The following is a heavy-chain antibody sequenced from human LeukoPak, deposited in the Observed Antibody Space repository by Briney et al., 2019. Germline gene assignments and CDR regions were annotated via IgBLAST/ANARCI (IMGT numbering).Heavy chain of an antibody. CDR2: INAGNGNT. D-gene: IGHD2-15*01. CDR3: ARRLGYCSGGSCGTGGWFDP. J-gene: IGHJ5*02. Sequence: ASVKVSCKASGYTFTDYALHWVRQVPGQRLEWMGWINAGNGNTKYSQKFQGRVTITRDTSASTAYMELSCPRSEDTAVYYCARRLGYCSGGSCGTGGWFDPWGQGTLVTVSS. CDR1: GYTFTDYA. V-gene: IGHV1-3*01.